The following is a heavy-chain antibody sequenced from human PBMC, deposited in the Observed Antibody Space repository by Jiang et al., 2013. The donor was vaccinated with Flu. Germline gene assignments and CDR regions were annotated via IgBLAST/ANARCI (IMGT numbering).Heavy chain of an antibody. CDR3: AKDAGYGYPSYFDY. Sequence: VQLVESGGGVVQPGRSLRLSCAASGFTFSSYGMHWVRQAPGKGLEWVAVISYDGSNKYYADSVKGRFTISRDNSKNTLYLQMNSLRAEDTAVYYCAKDAGYGYPSYFDYWGQGTLVTVSS. D-gene: IGHD5-18*01. V-gene: IGHV3-30*18. J-gene: IGHJ4*02. CDR2: ISYDGSNK. CDR1: GFTFSSYG.